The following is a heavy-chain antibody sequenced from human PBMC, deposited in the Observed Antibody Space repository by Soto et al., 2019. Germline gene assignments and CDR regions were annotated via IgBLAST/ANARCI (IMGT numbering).Heavy chain of an antibody. CDR1: GYTFAGCY. D-gene: IGHD3-22*01. V-gene: IGHV1-2*02. Sequence: GASVQVSCKASGYTFAGCYRHWVRQAPGQGLEWMGWINPNSGGTNYAQKFQGRVTMTRDTSISTAYMELSRLRSDDTAVYYCARHRFNYYDDTVYYYFDYWGQGTLVTSPQ. J-gene: IGHJ4*02. CDR3: ARHRFNYYDDTVYYYFDY. CDR2: INPNSGGT.